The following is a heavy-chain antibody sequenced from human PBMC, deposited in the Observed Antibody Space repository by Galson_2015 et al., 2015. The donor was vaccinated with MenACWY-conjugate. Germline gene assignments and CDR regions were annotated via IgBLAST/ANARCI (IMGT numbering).Heavy chain of an antibody. V-gene: IGHV3-49*03. D-gene: IGHD2-15*01. CDR3: TRADHRYCSSTNCPFDH. CDR2: IQSNNSGANT. J-gene: IGHJ4*02. Sequence: SLRLSCAASGFAFGGYLMGWFRQAPGKGLEWVGYIQSNNSGANTQYAASVKDRFSISSDDSRSIAYLEMNSLKTEDTALYYCTRADHRYCSSTNCPFDHWGQGTLVTVSS. CDR1: GFAFGGYL.